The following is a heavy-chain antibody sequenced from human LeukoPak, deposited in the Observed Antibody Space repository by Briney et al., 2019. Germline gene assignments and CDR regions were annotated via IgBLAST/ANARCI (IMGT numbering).Heavy chain of an antibody. D-gene: IGHD2/OR15-2a*01. V-gene: IGHV5-51*01. CDR2: IYPGDSDT. CDR1: GYTFTNYW. CDR3: ARHDALYAGAEPTAF. J-gene: IGHJ4*02. Sequence: GESLKISCKGFGYTFTNYWIGWVRPMPGKGLGWMGIIYPGDSDTMYSPSFQGQVTISADKSINTAYLQWNTLKASDTAMYYCARHDALYAGAEPTAFWGQGTLVTVSS.